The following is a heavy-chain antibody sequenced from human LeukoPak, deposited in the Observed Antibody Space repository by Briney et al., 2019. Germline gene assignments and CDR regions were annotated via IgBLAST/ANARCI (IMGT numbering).Heavy chain of an antibody. V-gene: IGHV3-7*04. CDR1: EFSFSTYW. CDR2: IKQDGSEK. J-gene: IGHJ4*02. D-gene: IGHD3-10*01. CDR3: ASDREYYYGSGSFDY. Sequence: GGSLRLSCAASEFSFSTYWMSWVRQAPGKGLEWVANIKQDGSEKYYVDSVKGRFTISRDNAKNSLYLQMNSLRAEDTAVYHCASDREYYYGSGSFDYWGQGTLVTVSS.